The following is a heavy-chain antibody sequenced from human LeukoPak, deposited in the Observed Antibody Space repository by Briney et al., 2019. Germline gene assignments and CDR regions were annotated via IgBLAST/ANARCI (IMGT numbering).Heavy chain of an antibody. Sequence: GGSLRLSCAASGFTFNSYGMHWVRQAPGKGLEWVSYISSSSSTIYYADSVKGRFTISRDNAKNSLYLQMNSLRAEDTAMYYCARDGYCSGGTCYSGVLEYWGQGTPVTVSS. CDR2: ISSSSSTI. CDR3: ARDGYCSGGTCYSGVLEY. V-gene: IGHV3-48*01. D-gene: IGHD2-15*01. J-gene: IGHJ4*02. CDR1: GFTFNSYG.